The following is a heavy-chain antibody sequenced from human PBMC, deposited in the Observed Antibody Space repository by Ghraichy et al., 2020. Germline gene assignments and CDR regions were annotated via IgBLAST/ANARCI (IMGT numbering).Heavy chain of an antibody. D-gene: IGHD6-13*01. CDR1: GGSISSYY. V-gene: IGHV4-59*01. J-gene: IGHJ4*02. CDR2: IYYSGNT. CDR3: ARGLYGSNWYAVDF. Sequence: SETLSLTCTVSGGSISSYYWSWIRQPPGMGLEWIGYIYYSGNTNYNLSLKSRVAISRDTSKTQFSLRLTSVTAADTAVYYCARGLYGSNWYAVDFWGQGTLVTVSS.